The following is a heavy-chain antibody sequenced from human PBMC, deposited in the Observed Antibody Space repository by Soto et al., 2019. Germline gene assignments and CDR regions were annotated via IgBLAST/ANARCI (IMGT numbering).Heavy chain of an antibody. CDR2: ISGSGFKK. D-gene: IGHD1-26*01. CDR3: AKDQGVELVPLATVDWFDP. J-gene: IGHJ5*02. Sequence: SWVRQAPGKGLEWISSISGSGFKKYYADSVKGRFTISRDNSKSTVYLELNNLSAEDTAVYHCAKDQGVELVPLATVDWFDPWGQGSVVTV. V-gene: IGHV3-23*01.